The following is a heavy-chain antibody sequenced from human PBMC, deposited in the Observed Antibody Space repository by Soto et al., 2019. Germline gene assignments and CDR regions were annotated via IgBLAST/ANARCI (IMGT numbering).Heavy chain of an antibody. CDR2: IIPIFGTA. CDR3: ARHFYDSSGYSLGWFDP. CDR1: VGTFSSYA. J-gene: IGHJ5*02. Sequence: QVQLVQSGAEVKKPGSSVKVSCKASVGTFSSYAISWVRQAPGQGLEWMGGIIPIFGTANYAQKFQGRVTITADKSTSTAYMELSSLRSEDTAVYYCARHFYDSSGYSLGWFDPWGQGTLVTVSS. D-gene: IGHD3-22*01. V-gene: IGHV1-69*06.